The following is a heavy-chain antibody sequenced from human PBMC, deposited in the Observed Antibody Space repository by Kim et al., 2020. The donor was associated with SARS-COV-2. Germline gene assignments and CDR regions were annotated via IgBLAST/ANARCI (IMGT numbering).Heavy chain of an antibody. Sequence: SETLSLTCTVSGGSISSGDYYWSWIRQPPGKGLEWIGYIYYSGSTYYNPSLKSRVTISVDTSKNQFSLKLSSVTAADTAVYYCAREKAELWYLYSIDYWGQGTLVTVSS. D-gene: IGHD5-18*01. CDR3: AREKAELWYLYSIDY. J-gene: IGHJ4*02. CDR1: GGSISSGDYY. CDR2: IYYSGST. V-gene: IGHV4-30-4*01.